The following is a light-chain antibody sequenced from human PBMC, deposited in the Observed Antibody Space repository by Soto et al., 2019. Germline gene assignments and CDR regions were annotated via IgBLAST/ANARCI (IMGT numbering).Light chain of an antibody. CDR3: QQYGSSPIS. J-gene: IGKJ5*01. Sequence: VLNLSPCTLSVSPGERATLSCRASQSVSSSLAWYQQKPGLAPTLLISDASSRASGVPDRFTGGGSGTEFTLTIRRLEPEDFALYYCQQYGSSPISFGLGTQLEIK. V-gene: IGKV3-20*01. CDR2: DAS. CDR1: QSVSSS.